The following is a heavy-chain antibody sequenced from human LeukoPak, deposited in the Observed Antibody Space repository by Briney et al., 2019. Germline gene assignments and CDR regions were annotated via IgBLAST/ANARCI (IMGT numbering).Heavy chain of an antibody. Sequence: GGSLRLSCAASGFTFSTYAMSWVRQAPGKGLEWVSSISGGSGGSTYYADSVKGRFTISRDSSKNTLYLQMNSLRAEDTAVYYCAKGEAYCGGDCYPDWGQGTLVTVSP. CDR3: AKGEAYCGGDCYPD. J-gene: IGHJ4*02. V-gene: IGHV3-23*01. D-gene: IGHD2-21*02. CDR1: GFTFSTYA. CDR2: ISGGSGGST.